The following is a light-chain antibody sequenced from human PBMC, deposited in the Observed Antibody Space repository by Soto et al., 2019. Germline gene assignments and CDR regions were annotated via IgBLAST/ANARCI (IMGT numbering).Light chain of an antibody. CDR3: MQGTQLPWT. CDR2: KVS. CDR1: QSLVDSDGNAF. V-gene: IGKV2-30*01. J-gene: IGKJ1*01. Sequence: EVVMTHSPLSLPVTLGQPASISCRSSQSLVDSDGNAFLNWSQQRPGHSPRRLIYKVSNRDSGVPDRFSGSGSGTDVTLKISRVEAEDVGVYYCMQGTQLPWTLGQGTKVQI.